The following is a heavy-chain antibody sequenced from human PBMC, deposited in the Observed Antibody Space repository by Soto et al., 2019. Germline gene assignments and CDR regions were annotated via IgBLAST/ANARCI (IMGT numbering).Heavy chain of an antibody. CDR3: AREIERLLGY. Sequence: QVQLVESGGGVVQPGRSLRLSCAASGFTFSSYAMHWVRQAPGKGLEWVAVISYDGSNKYYADSVKGRFTISRDNSKNKLYLQMNSLRDEDTAVYYCAREIERLLGYWGQGTLVTVSS. V-gene: IGHV3-30-3*01. J-gene: IGHJ4*02. D-gene: IGHD3-3*01. CDR1: GFTFSSYA. CDR2: ISYDGSNK.